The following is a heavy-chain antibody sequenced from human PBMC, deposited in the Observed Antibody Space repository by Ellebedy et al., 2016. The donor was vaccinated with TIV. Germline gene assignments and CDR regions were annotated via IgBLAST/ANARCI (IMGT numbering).Heavy chain of an antibody. CDR3: ASPRTHGRGRVYYYGMDV. V-gene: IGHV1-46*01. Sequence: AASVKVSCKASGYTFTNYYMHWVRQAPGQGLEWMGIINPSGGSTSYAQKFQGRVTMTRDTSTSTVYMELRSLRSEDTAVYYCASPRTHGRGRVYYYGMDVWGQGTTVTVSS. CDR1: GYTFTNYY. J-gene: IGHJ6*02. CDR2: INPSGGST. D-gene: IGHD3-16*01.